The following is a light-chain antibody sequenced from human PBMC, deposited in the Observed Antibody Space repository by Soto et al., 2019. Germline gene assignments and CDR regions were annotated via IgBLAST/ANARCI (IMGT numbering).Light chain of an antibody. V-gene: IGKV1-5*03. CDR1: QSINSW. CDR3: QQYNSYWT. CDR2: KAS. J-gene: IGKJ1*01. Sequence: DIQMTQSPSTLSASVGDRVIITCRASQSINSWLAWYQQKPGKAPKLLIYKASSLESEVPSRFSGSGSGTEFTLTISSLQPDDFATYYCQQYNSYWTFGQGTKVEVK.